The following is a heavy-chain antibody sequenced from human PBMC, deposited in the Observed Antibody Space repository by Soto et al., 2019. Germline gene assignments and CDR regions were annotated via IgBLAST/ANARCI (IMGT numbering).Heavy chain of an antibody. CDR1: GFTVSSNY. V-gene: IGHV3-66*01. CDR3: ARFPSHHSMVRGAPPPYYFDY. J-gene: IGHJ4*02. Sequence: GGSLRLSCAASGFTVSSNYMSWVRQAPGKGLEWVSVIYSGGSTYYADSVKGRFTISRDNSKNTLYLQMNSLRAEDTAVYYCARFPSHHSMVRGAPPPYYFDYWGQGTLVTVSS. D-gene: IGHD3-10*01. CDR2: IYSGGST.